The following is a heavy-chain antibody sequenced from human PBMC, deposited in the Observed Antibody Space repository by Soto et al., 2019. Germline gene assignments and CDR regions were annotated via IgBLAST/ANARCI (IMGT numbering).Heavy chain of an antibody. CDR3: ARDGFQYDDGGYYEFDY. V-gene: IGHV3-48*04. CDR1: GFTFRTYS. J-gene: IGHJ4*02. D-gene: IGHD3-22*01. Sequence: HPGGSLRLSCAASGFTFRTYSMNWVRQAPGKGLEWLSYINSGSNSISYADSVKGRFIISRDDAQNSLYLQMNSLRAEDTALYYCARDGFQYDDGGYYEFDYWGQGTMVTVSS. CDR2: INSGSNSI.